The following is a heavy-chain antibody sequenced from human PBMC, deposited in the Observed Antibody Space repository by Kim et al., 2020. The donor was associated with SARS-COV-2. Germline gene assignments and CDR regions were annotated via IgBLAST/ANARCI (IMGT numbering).Heavy chain of an antibody. CDR2: IYYSGST. CDR3: ARRVAAAGGNWFDP. J-gene: IGHJ5*02. CDR1: GGSISSYY. Sequence: SETLSLTCTVSGGSISSYYWSWIRQPPGKGLEWIGYIYYSGSTNYNPSLKSRVTISVDTSKNQFSLKLSSVTAADTAVYYCARRVAAAGGNWFDPWGQAT. D-gene: IGHD6-13*01. V-gene: IGHV4-59*08.